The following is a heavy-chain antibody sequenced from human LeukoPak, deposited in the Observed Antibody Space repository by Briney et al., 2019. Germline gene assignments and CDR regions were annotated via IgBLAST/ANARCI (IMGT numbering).Heavy chain of an antibody. J-gene: IGHJ4*02. CDR2: FDPEDGET. Sequence: ASVKVSCKVSGYTLTELSMHWVRQAPGKGLEWMGGFDPEDGETIYAQKFQGRVTMTEDTSTDTVYMELSSLRSEDTAVYYCATDILTGYYPLDYWGLGTLVTVSS. CDR3: ATDILTGYYPLDY. V-gene: IGHV1-24*01. D-gene: IGHD3-9*01. CDR1: GYTLTELS.